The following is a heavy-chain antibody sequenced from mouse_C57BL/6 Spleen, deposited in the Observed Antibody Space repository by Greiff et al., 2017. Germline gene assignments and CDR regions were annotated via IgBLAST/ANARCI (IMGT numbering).Heavy chain of an antibody. V-gene: IGHV7-3*01. CDR1: GFTFTDYY. D-gene: IGHD6-1*01. CDR2: IRNKANGYTT. Sequence: DVQLVESGGGLVQPGGSLSLSCAASGFTFTDYYMSWVRQPPGKALEWLGFIRNKANGYTTEYSASVKGRFTISRDNSQSILYLQMNALRAEDSATYYCARSLPPSYAMDYWGQGTSVTVSS. J-gene: IGHJ4*01. CDR3: ARSLPPSYAMDY.